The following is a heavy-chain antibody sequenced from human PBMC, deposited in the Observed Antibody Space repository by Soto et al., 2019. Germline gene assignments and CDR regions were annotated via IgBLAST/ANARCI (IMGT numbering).Heavy chain of an antibody. J-gene: IGHJ6*02. CDR3: ARAGTKGGWFGELSPIYYYYGMDV. D-gene: IGHD3-10*01. Sequence: SETLSLTCAIYGLSISGYYWSWIRQPPGKGLGWIGEINHSGSTNYNPSLKSRVTISVDTSKNQFSLKLSSVTAADTAVYYCARAGTKGGWFGELSPIYYYYGMDVWGQGTTVT. CDR1: GLSISGYY. V-gene: IGHV4-34*01. CDR2: INHSGST.